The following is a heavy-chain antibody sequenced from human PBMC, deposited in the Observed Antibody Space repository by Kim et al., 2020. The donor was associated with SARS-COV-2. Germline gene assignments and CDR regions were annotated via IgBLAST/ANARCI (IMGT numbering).Heavy chain of an antibody. D-gene: IGHD3-10*01. CDR1: GGSISSYY. Sequence: SETLSLTCTVSGGSISSYYWSWIRQPPGKGLEWIGYIYYSGSTNYNPSLKSRVTISVDTSKNQFSLKLGSVTAADTAVYYCARESALWFGGNDYWGQGTLVTVSS. CDR2: IYYSGST. CDR3: ARESALWFGGNDY. V-gene: IGHV4-59*13. J-gene: IGHJ4*02.